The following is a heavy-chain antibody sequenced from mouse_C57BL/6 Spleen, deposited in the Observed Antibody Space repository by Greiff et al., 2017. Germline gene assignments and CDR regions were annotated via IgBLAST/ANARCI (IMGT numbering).Heavy chain of an antibody. D-gene: IGHD2-4*01. CDR1: GFNINNTY. J-gene: IGHJ2*01. CDR2: IDPANGNT. V-gene: IGHV14-3*01. CDR3: ARLGDYDTGFDV. Sequence: EVQLQQSVAELVRPGASVKLSCTASGFNINNTYMHWVKQRPEQGLEWIGRIDPANGNTKYAPKFQGKATITADTSSNTAYLQLSSLTSEDTAIYYCARLGDYDTGFDVWGQGTTLTVSS.